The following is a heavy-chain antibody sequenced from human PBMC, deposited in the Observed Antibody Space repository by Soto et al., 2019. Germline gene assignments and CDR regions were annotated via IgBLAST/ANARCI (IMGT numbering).Heavy chain of an antibody. V-gene: IGHV3-33*01. CDR1: GFTFSSYG. J-gene: IGHJ5*02. Sequence: QVQLVESGGGVVQPGRSLRLSCAASGFTFSSYGMHWVRQAPGKGLEWVAVIWYDGSNKYYADSVKGRFTISRDNSKNTLYLQMNSLRAEDTAVYYCARHCSGGSCYWFDPWGQGTLVTVSS. D-gene: IGHD2-15*01. CDR2: IWYDGSNK. CDR3: ARHCSGGSCYWFDP.